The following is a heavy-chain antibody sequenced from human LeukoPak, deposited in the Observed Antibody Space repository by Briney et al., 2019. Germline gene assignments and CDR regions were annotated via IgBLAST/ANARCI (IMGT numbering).Heavy chain of an antibody. D-gene: IGHD3-22*01. V-gene: IGHV3-48*01. CDR2: ISSSSSTI. Sequence: GGSLRLSCVASGFTFTSHWMNWLRQAPGKGLEWISYISSSSSTIFYGDSVKGRFIISRDNAKNSLYLQMNSLRAEDTAVYYCARNPPEGGYLASWGQGTLVTVSS. CDR1: GFTFTSHW. J-gene: IGHJ4*02. CDR3: ARNPPEGGYLAS.